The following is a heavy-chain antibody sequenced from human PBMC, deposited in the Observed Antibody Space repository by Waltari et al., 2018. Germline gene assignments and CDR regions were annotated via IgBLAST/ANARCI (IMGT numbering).Heavy chain of an antibody. Sequence: QVQLVQSGAEVKKPGSSVKVSCKPSGGPFSSYAFSWVRQAPGQGLEWMGGIVPIFGKINYAQKFQGRVTITADKSTRTVYMELNSLRSEDTAVYHCARGPYSTGGWNYYYYMDVWGTGTTVTVSS. CDR3: ARGPYSTGGWNYYYYMDV. V-gene: IGHV1-69*10. D-gene: IGHD6-19*01. CDR1: GGPFSSYA. J-gene: IGHJ6*03. CDR2: IVPIFGKI.